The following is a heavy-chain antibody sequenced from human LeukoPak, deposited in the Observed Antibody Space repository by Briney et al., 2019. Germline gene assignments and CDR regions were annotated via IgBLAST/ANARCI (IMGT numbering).Heavy chain of an antibody. CDR3: ARAPDKWLRSVYFDY. CDR2: ISSNGSST. V-gene: IGHV3-64*01. J-gene: IGHJ4*02. D-gene: IGHD5-12*01. Sequence: GGSLRLSCAASGFTFSSYAMHWVRQAPGKGLEYVSAISSNGSSTYYANSVKGRFTISRDNSKNTLYLQMGSLRAEDMAVYYCARAPDKWLRSVYFDYWGQGTLVTVSS. CDR1: GFTFSSYA.